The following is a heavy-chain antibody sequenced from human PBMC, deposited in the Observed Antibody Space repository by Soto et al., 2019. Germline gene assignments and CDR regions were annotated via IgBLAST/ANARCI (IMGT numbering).Heavy chain of an antibody. CDR2: ISYDGSNK. D-gene: IGHD3-22*01. V-gene: IGHV3-30*18. CDR3: AKDSYYDSSGYYFGY. J-gene: IGHJ4*02. Sequence: RQAPGKGLEWVAVISYDGSNKYYADSVKGRFTISRDNSKNTLYLQMNSLRAEDTAVYYCAKDSYYDSSGYYFGYWGQGTLVTVSS.